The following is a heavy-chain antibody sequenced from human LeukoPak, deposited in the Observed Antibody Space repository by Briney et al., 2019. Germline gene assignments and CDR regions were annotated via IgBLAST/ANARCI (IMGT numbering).Heavy chain of an antibody. CDR3: ARDNSWFGEL. Sequence: PGGSLRLSCAASGFTFNNYEMNWVRQAPGKGLEWISYVSSSGTTIYYADSVKGRFTISRDNAKNSLYLQMNSLRAEDTAVYYCARDNSWFGELWGQGTLVTVSS. CDR2: VSSSGTTI. J-gene: IGHJ4*02. D-gene: IGHD3-10*01. CDR1: GFTFNNYE. V-gene: IGHV3-48*03.